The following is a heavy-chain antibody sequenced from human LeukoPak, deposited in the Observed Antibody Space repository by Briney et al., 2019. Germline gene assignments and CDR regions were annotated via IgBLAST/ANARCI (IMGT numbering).Heavy chain of an antibody. CDR2: ISYDGSNE. D-gene: IGHD2-15*01. CDR1: GFTFSHYG. J-gene: IGHJ5*02. V-gene: IGHV3-30*18. Sequence: GRSLRLSCAASGFTFSHYGMYWVRQAPGKGLEWVALISYDGSNEYYTDSVKGRFTISRDNSKNTLYLQMNSLTLEDTAVYYCAKESPYCSGGRCYDPNWFDPWGQGTLVTVSS. CDR3: AKESPYCSGGRCYDPNWFDP.